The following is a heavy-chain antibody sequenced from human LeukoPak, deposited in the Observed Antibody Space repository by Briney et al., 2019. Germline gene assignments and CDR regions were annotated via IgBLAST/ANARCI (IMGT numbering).Heavy chain of an antibody. V-gene: IGHV5-51*01. J-gene: IGHJ4*02. D-gene: IGHD3-10*01. CDR1: GYSFTNYW. CDR2: IHPGDSET. CDR3: ARHLGAVRGEIDS. Sequence: ASVKVSCKASGYSFTNYWIGWVRQTPGKGLEWVGIIHPGDSETRYSPSFHGQVTISVDKTISTAYLQWSSLKASDIAMYYCARHLGAVRGEIDSWGQGTLVTVSS.